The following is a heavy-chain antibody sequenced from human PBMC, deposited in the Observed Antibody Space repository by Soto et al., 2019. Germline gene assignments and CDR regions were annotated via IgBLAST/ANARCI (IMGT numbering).Heavy chain of an antibody. CDR3: ARDHPPDY. CDR2: ISLYNGNS. J-gene: IGHJ4*02. CDR1: GYTFTKYA. Sequence: ASVKVSCEASGYTFTKYAISWMRQAPGQGLEWMGWISLYNGNSNYAQKVQGRVTMTTETSTSTAYMELRGLRSDDTAVYYCARDHPPDYWGQGTLVTVSS. V-gene: IGHV1-18*01.